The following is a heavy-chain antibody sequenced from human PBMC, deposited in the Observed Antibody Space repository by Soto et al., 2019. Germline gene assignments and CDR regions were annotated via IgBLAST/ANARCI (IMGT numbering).Heavy chain of an antibody. Sequence: PSETLSLTCGVYCGSFSAYYWSWIRQPPGKGLEWIGTIFHGGHTNYSPSLKSRVTISVDTSKNQFSLELSSVTAADTAVYYCARPHYQSNTFYFYFDYWSQGTLVTVSS. V-gene: IGHV4-34*12. CDR1: CGSFSAYY. D-gene: IGHD3-22*01. J-gene: IGHJ4*02. CDR2: IFHGGHT. CDR3: ARPHYQSNTFYFYFDY.